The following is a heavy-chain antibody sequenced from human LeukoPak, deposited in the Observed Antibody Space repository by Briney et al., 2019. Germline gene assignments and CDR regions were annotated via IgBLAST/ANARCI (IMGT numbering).Heavy chain of an antibody. CDR1: GFTVSSNY. Sequence: GGSLRLSCAASGFTVSSNYMSWVRQAPGKGLEWVSVIHSDGATHYADSVKGRFTISRDTSKNSLYLQMNSLRAEDTAVYYCASTSIIRGYDHDQYYWGQGTLVTVSS. J-gene: IGHJ4*02. V-gene: IGHV3-53*01. D-gene: IGHD5-12*01. CDR2: IHSDGAT. CDR3: ASTSIIRGYDHDQYY.